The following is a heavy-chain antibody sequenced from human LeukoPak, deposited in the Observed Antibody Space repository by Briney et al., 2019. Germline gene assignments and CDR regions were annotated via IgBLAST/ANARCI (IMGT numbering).Heavy chain of an antibody. CDR3: ARHRFCTNTSCYLGWFDP. Sequence: SETLSLTCTVSGSSISSSSYYWGWIRQPPGKGLEWIGSIYYSGSTYYNPSLRSRVTISVDTSKNQFSLKLSSVTAADTAVYYCARHRFCTNTSCYLGWFDPWGQGTLVTVSS. D-gene: IGHD2-2*01. V-gene: IGHV4-39*01. CDR1: GSSISSSSYY. J-gene: IGHJ5*02. CDR2: IYYSGST.